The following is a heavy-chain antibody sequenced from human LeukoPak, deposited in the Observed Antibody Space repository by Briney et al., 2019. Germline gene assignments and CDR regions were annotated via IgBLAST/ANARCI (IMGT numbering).Heavy chain of an antibody. V-gene: IGHV4-38-2*02. CDR1: GYSISSGYS. CDR3: ARIRLLGAFDI. CDR2: IYTSGST. J-gene: IGHJ3*02. D-gene: IGHD7-27*01. Sequence: SETLSLTCTVSGYSISSGYSWGWIRQPPGKGLEWIGYIYTSGSTNYNPSLKSRVTISVDTSKNQFSLKLSSVTAADTAVYYCARIRLLGAFDIWGQGTMVTVSS.